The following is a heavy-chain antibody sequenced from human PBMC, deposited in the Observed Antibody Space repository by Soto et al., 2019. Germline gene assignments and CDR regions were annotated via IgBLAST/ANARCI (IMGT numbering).Heavy chain of an antibody. CDR2: IRSKAYGGTT. D-gene: IGHD2-15*01. J-gene: IGHJ5*02. Sequence: AGGSLRLSCTASGFTFGDYAMSWFRQAPGKGLEWVGFIRSKAYGGTTEYAASVKGRFTISRDDSKSIAYLQMNSLKTEDTAVYYCTRDRSFLGYCSGGSCYPYNWFDPWGQGTLVTVSS. CDR3: TRDRSFLGYCSGGSCYPYNWFDP. V-gene: IGHV3-49*03. CDR1: GFTFGDYA.